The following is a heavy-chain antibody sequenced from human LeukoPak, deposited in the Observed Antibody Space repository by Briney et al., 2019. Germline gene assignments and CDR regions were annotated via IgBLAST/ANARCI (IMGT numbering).Heavy chain of an antibody. V-gene: IGHV4-4*02. J-gene: IGHJ3*02. Sequence: PSETLSLTCAVSGGSISSSNWWSWVRQPPGKGLEWIGEIYHSGSTNYNPSLKSRVTISVDKSKNQFSLKLSSVTAADTAVYYCARYCSGGSCLGAFDIWGQGTMVTVSS. D-gene: IGHD2-15*01. CDR2: IYHSGST. CDR3: ARYCSGGSCLGAFDI. CDR1: GGSISSSNW.